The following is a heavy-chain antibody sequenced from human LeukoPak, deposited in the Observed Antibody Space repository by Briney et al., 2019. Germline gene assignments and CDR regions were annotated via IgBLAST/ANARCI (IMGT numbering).Heavy chain of an antibody. CDR3: ATYYDSGRTY. CDR1: GFIFSDYY. Sequence: GGSLRLSCAGSGFIFSDYYMSWIRQAPGKGLEWVSYINDISTTIYYADSAKGRFTVSRDNAKSPLYLQMNSLRAEDTAVYYCATYYDSGRTYWGQGTLVTVSP. V-gene: IGHV3-11*01. D-gene: IGHD3-10*01. J-gene: IGHJ4*02. CDR2: INDISTTI.